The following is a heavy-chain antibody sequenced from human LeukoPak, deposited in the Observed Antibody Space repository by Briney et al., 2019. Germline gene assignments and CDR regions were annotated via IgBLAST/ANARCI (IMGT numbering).Heavy chain of an antibody. CDR3: TRGDHFAPGMFAS. CDR1: GGSISGSY. Sequence: SGTLSHTCTVSGGSISGSYWNWIRQSPGKGLEWIGYIYSSGGTKYNPSLKSRLTISLDTSKNQFSLKVSSVTAADTGVYYCTRGDHFAPGMFASWGQGSPVTVSS. J-gene: IGHJ5*02. CDR2: IYSSGGT. D-gene: IGHD2-21*01. V-gene: IGHV4-59*01.